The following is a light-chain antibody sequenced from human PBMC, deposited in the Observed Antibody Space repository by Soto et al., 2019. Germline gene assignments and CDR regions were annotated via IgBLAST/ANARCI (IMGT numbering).Light chain of an antibody. Sequence: EVVMTQSPATLSVSPGERATLSCRASQTVSSNLAWYQQKPGQSPRLLIYGTSTRATGVPARFSGSGSGTEFTLSISSLQSEDFAVYYCHQYNFWPSFGHGNKV. CDR3: HQYNFWPS. J-gene: IGKJ1*01. CDR2: GTS. CDR1: QTVSSN. V-gene: IGKV3-15*01.